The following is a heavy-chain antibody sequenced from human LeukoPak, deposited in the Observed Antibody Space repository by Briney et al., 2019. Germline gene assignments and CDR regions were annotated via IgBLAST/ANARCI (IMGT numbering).Heavy chain of an antibody. CDR2: ITGSGDNT. CDR1: GFTFSSYG. Sequence: GGSLRLSCAASGFTFSSYGMTWVRQAPGKGLEWVSAITGSGDNTYYTDSVKGRFTISRDNSKNTLSLQMNSLRVEDTAVYYCAKENPVGGTNYFDYWGQGTLVTVSS. J-gene: IGHJ4*02. D-gene: IGHD1-26*01. CDR3: AKENPVGGTNYFDY. V-gene: IGHV3-23*01.